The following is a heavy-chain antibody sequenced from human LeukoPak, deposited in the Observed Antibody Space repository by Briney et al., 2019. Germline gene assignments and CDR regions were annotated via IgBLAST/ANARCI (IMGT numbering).Heavy chain of an antibody. Sequence: GGSLRLSCAASGFTFSSYAMHGVRQAPGKGREWVAVISYDGSNKYYADSVKGRFTISRDNSENTLYLQMNSLRAEDTAVYYCASHGILTDYFDYWGQGNLVTGSS. CDR1: GFTFSSYA. V-gene: IGHV3-30*01. CDR3: ASHGILTDYFDY. J-gene: IGHJ4*02. CDR2: ISYDGSNK. D-gene: IGHD3-9*01.